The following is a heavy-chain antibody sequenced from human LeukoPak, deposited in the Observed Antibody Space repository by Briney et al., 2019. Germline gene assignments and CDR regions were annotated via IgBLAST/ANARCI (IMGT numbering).Heavy chain of an antibody. V-gene: IGHV1-2*02. J-gene: IGHJ5*02. D-gene: IGHD3-3*01. CDR2: INTKSGRT. Sequence: ASVKVSCKTSGYSFTDYYIHWVRQAPGQGLEWMGWINTKSGRTSSARKFQGRVTMTRDPSITTVYMDMAWLTSDDTAIYFCARADFIDAGPYLIGPWGQRTLVTVSS. CDR3: ARADFIDAGPYLIGP. CDR1: GYSFTDYY.